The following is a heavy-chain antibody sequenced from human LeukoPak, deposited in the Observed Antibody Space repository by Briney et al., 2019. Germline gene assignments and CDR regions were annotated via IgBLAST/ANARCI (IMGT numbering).Heavy chain of an antibody. CDR3: ARDAGGAFYWYFDL. J-gene: IGHJ2*01. V-gene: IGHV3-7*01. Sequence: PGGSLRLSCAASGFTFSSYGMSWVRQAPGKGLEWVANIKQDGSEKYYVDSVKGRFTMSRDNSRNTLYLQIKSLRPDDTAVYYCARDAGGAFYWYFDLWGRGTQVTVSS. D-gene: IGHD1-26*01. CDR1: GFTFSSYG. CDR2: IKQDGSEK.